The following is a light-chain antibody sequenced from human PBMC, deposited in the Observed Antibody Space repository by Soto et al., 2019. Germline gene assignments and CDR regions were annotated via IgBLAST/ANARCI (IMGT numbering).Light chain of an antibody. J-gene: IGKJ1*01. CDR1: QSISSY. V-gene: IGKV1-39*01. CDR3: QQSYTTPPG. Sequence: DIQMTQSPSSLSASVGDRVTITCRASQSISSYLNWYQQKPGKAPDLLIYAASTLQSGVPSRFSGSWSGTDFTLTISSLQPEDSATYYCQQSYTTPPGFGQGTKVEIK. CDR2: AAS.